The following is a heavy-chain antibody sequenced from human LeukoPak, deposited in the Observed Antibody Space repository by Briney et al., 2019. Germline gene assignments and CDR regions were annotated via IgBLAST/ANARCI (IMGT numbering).Heavy chain of an antibody. CDR1: GYSFTSYW. Sequence: VESLKISRKGSGYSFTSYWIGWVRQMPGKGLEWMGIIYPGDCDTRYSPSFQGQVTISADKSISTAYLQWSSLKASDTAMYYCARLTWPRITMPRVDWFDPWGQGTLVTVSS. J-gene: IGHJ5*02. D-gene: IGHD3-10*01. V-gene: IGHV5-51*01. CDR3: ARLTWPRITMPRVDWFDP. CDR2: IYPGDCDT.